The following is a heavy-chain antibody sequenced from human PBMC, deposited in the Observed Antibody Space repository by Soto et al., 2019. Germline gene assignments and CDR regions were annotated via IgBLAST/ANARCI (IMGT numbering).Heavy chain of an antibody. J-gene: IGHJ4*02. Sequence: SLRLSCAASGFTVSSNYMSWVRQAPGKGLEWVSVIYSGGSTYYADSVKGRFTISRDNSKNTLYLQMNNLRADDTAMYYCARDLGMVRGDLYLDYWGQGAVVTVSS. CDR3: ARDLGMVRGDLYLDY. CDR2: IYSGGST. CDR1: GFTVSSNY. V-gene: IGHV3-53*01. D-gene: IGHD3-10*01.